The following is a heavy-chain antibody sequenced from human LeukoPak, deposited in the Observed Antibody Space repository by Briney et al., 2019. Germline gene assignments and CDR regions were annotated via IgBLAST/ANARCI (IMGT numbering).Heavy chain of an antibody. CDR3: ARGDPSLFDY. J-gene: IGHJ4*02. CDR1: GFTVSSNY. CDR2: IYSGGRI. V-gene: IGHV3-66*01. Sequence: GGSLRLSCAASGFTVSSNYMSWVRQAPGKGLEWVSLIYSGGRIFYADSVKGRFIISTDNSKNTLYLQMNSLRAEDTAVYYCARGDPSLFDYWGQGTLVTVSS.